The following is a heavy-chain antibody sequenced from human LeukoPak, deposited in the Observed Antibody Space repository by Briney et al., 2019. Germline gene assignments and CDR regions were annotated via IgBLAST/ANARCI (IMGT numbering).Heavy chain of an antibody. CDR2: IYHSGST. CDR1: GYSISSGYY. CDR3: ARDKLRYYDRSGSYYFDY. D-gene: IGHD3-22*01. Sequence: SETLSLTCTVSGYSISSGYYWGWIRQPPGKGLEWIGSIYHSGSTYYNPSLKSRVTISVDTSKNQFSLKLSSVTAADTAVYYCARDKLRYYDRSGSYYFDYWGQGTLVTVSS. J-gene: IGHJ4*02. V-gene: IGHV4-38-2*02.